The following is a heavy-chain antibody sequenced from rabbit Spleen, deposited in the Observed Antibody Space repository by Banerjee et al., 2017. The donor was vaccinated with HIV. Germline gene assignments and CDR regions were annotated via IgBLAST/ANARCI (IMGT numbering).Heavy chain of an antibody. CDR1: GVSFSSNHY. D-gene: IGHD1-1*01. V-gene: IGHV1S40*01. J-gene: IGHJ4*01. Sequence: QSLEESGGDLVKPGASLTLTCTASGVSFSSNHYMCWVRQAPGKGLEWIGYIDLVFGSTYYASWVNGRFTISSHNAQNTLYLQLNSLTVADTATYFCVRGASSSGYYNLWGQGTLVTVS. CDR2: IDLVFGST. CDR3: VRGASSSGYYNL.